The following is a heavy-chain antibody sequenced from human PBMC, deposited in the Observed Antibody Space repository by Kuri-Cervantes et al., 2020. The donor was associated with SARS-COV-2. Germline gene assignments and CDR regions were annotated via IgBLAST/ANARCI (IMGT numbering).Heavy chain of an antibody. CDR1: GFTFSSFS. CDR3: AKAGKRIPEAGTTSQFDS. Sequence: GGSLRLSCAASGFTFSSFSMNWVRQAPGKGLEWVSALTGGGNAYFADFVKGRFAVSRDTSRNILYLQMHSLREDDTAVYFCAKAGKRIPEAGTTSQFDSWGQGTLVTVSS. D-gene: IGHD6-19*01. V-gene: IGHV3-23*01. J-gene: IGHJ4*02. CDR2: LTGGGNA.